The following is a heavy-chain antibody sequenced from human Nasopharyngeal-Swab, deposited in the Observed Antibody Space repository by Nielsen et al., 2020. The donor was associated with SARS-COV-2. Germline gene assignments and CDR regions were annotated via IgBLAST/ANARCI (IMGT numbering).Heavy chain of an antibody. CDR2: IGTAGDT. CDR1: GFTFSSYD. D-gene: IGHD5-24*01. V-gene: IGHV3-13*04. Sequence: GGPLRPPCAASGFTFSSYDLHWVRQATGKGLEWVSAIGTAGDTYYPGSVKGRFTISRENAKNSLYLQMNSLRAGDTAVYYCARGWRDGYSHYYYYGMDVWGQGTTVTVSS. CDR3: ARGWRDGYSHYYYYGMDV. J-gene: IGHJ6*02.